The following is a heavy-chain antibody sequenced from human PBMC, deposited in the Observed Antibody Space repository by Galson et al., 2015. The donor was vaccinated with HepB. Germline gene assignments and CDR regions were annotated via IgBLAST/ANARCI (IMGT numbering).Heavy chain of an antibody. CDR1: GFIFNGYA. Sequence: SLRLSCAASGFIFNGYAMSWVRQAPGKGLEWVSTISNDGNTPYYADSVKGRFTISRDNSKNTLHLQMDSPRAEDTAVYYCVAWYFFEHWGQGTLVTVSS. D-gene: IGHD2-8*02. CDR3: VAWYFFEH. V-gene: IGHV3-23*01. CDR2: ISNDGNTP. J-gene: IGHJ4*02.